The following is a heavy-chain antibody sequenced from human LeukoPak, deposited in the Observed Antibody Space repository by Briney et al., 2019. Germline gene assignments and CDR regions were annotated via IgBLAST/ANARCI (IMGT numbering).Heavy chain of an antibody. CDR1: GFLFSDFIDHT. CDR2: ISSSSASI. CDR3: AREFSVVGNFDY. D-gene: IGHD2-21*01. V-gene: IGHV3-21*01. Sequence: GSLRLSCADSGFLFSDFIDHTMVWVRQAPGKGLEWVSYISSSSASISYADSVRGRFSISRDNAQRSLYLHMNSLRDEDTAVYYCAREFSVVGNFDYWGQGTLVIVSS. J-gene: IGHJ4*02.